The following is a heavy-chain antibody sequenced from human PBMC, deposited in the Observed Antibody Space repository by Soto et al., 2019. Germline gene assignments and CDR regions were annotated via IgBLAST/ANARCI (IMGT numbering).Heavy chain of an antibody. CDR2: IIKSGGVT. CDR1: GFICSEYA. J-gene: IGHJ4*02. CDR3: AREEGGSPFVS. V-gene: IGHV3-23*01. D-gene: IGHD3-16*01. Sequence: EVHVLESGGGLVQPGGSLRLSCVASGFICSEYAMTWIRQAPGKGLEWVAGIIKSGGVTYYTDSVKGRFTVSRDNSKNRVYLEMDRRRAADTALYYCAREEGGSPFVSWGQGALVNVSS.